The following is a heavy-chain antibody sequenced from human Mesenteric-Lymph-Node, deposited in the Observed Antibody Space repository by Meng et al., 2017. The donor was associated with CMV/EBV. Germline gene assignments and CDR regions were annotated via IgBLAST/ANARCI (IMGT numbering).Heavy chain of an antibody. J-gene: IGHJ4*02. CDR2: IIPVFGTP. D-gene: IGHD3-9*01. CDR3: ARRNYDILTGAFDY. V-gene: IGHV1-69*01. CDR1: GDSVTKYA. Sequence: SGDSVTKYAITWVRQAPGQGLERMGGIIPVFGTPNYAQKFQGRVTVTADDSTSTAYMELSGLTSDDTAVYYCARRNYDILTGAFDYWGQGTLVTVSS.